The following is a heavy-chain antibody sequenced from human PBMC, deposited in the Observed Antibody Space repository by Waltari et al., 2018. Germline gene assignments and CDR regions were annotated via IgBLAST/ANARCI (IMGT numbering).Heavy chain of an antibody. CDR1: GGSISSYY. J-gene: IGHJ6*03. V-gene: IGHV4-59*01. CDR2: IYYSGST. D-gene: IGHD6-13*01. CDR3: AREKKQQLVRSYYYYYMDV. Sequence: QVQLQESGPGLVKPSETLSLTCTVSGGSISSYYWSWIRQPPGKGLEWIGYIYYSGSTNYNPSLKSRVTISVDTSKNQFSLKLSSVTAADTAVYYCAREKKQQLVRSYYYYYMDVWGKGTTVTVSS.